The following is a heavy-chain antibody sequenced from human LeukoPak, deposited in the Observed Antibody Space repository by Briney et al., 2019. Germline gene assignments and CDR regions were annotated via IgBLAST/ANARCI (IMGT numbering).Heavy chain of an antibody. D-gene: IGHD4-17*01. CDR1: GFIFSNYA. Sequence: GGSLRLSCAASGFIFSNYAMTWVPQAPRKGLEWVSSSGSTTDYSDSVKGRFTIARDNSKNTLYLQMNSLRADDTAVYYCTRDSSYGDYSTAFDYWGQGALVTVSS. V-gene: IGHV3-23*01. CDR2: SGSTT. CDR3: TRDSSYGDYSTAFDY. J-gene: IGHJ4*02.